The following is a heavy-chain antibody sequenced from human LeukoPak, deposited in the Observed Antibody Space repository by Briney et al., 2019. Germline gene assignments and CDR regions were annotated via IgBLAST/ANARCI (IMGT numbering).Heavy chain of an antibody. Sequence: PGRSLRLTCAASGFTFSSYSMNWVRQAPGKGLEWVSSISSSSSYIYYADSVKGRFTISRDNAKNSLYLQMNSLRAEDTAVYYCARDPLTIPAGFYYYYYMDVWGKGTTVTVSS. D-gene: IGHD2-2*02. V-gene: IGHV3-21*01. J-gene: IGHJ6*03. CDR2: ISSSSSYI. CDR1: GFTFSSYS. CDR3: ARDPLTIPAGFYYYYYMDV.